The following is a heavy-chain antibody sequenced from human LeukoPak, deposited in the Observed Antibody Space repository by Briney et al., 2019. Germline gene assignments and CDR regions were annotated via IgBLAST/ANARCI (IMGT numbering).Heavy chain of an antibody. CDR1: GGTFSDYS. CDR2: ILPLVGRL. Sequence: GASVKVSCKSPGGTFSDYSISWVRQAPGQGLEWVGRILPLVGRLHYAQKFQGRFTLTADQSTTTVYMELSSLRSEDTAVYYCVRSGYDYDLFDPWGQGTLVTVSS. D-gene: IGHD5-12*01. V-gene: IGHV1-69*02. J-gene: IGHJ5*02. CDR3: VRSGYDYDLFDP.